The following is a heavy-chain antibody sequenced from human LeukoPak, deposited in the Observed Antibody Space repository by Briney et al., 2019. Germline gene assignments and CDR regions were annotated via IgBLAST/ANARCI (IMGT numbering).Heavy chain of an antibody. Sequence: GRSLRLSCAASGFTFSSYTIHWVRQAPGKGLDWVAAISYDGSNKYYADSVKGRFTMSRDNSKNTVYLQMNSLTTEDTAVYYCAREDTRRIDYWGQGTLVTVSS. D-gene: IGHD5-18*01. CDR3: AREDTRRIDY. CDR2: ISYDGSNK. J-gene: IGHJ4*02. V-gene: IGHV3-30-3*01. CDR1: GFTFSSYT.